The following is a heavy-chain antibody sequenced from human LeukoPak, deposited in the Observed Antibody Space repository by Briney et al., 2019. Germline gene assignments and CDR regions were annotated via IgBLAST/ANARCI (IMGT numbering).Heavy chain of an antibody. CDR2: INHSGST. CDR3: ARASYYDQYLMYYMDV. V-gene: IGHV4-34*01. D-gene: IGHD1-26*01. Sequence: PSETLSLTCAVYGGSFSGYYWSWIRQPPGKGLEWIGEINHSGSTNYNPSPKSRVTISVDTSKNQFSLKLSSVTAADTAVYYCARASYYDQYLMYYMDVWGKGTTVTVSS. J-gene: IGHJ6*03. CDR1: GGSFSGYY.